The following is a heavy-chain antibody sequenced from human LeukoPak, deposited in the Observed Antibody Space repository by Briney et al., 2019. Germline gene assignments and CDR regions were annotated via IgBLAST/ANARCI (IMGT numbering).Heavy chain of an antibody. Sequence: GGSLRPSCSASGFTFSNYAMYWVRQAPGKGLEYVSAITSNGGSAYYADSVKGRFTISRDNSRNTLYLQMSSLRADDTAVYYCVGFRATAGLYWGQGTLVTVSS. CDR2: ITSNGGSA. CDR3: VGFRATAGLY. V-gene: IGHV3-64D*06. D-gene: IGHD6-13*01. J-gene: IGHJ4*02. CDR1: GFTFSNYA.